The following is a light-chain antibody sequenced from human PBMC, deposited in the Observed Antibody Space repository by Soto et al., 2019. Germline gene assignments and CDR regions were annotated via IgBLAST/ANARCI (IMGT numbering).Light chain of an antibody. CDR3: QQTFSNLLS. V-gene: IGKV1-39*01. J-gene: IGKJ4*01. Sequence: IQMTPSPSSLSASVGDRVTITCRSSETISDYLNWYQHKPGEAPKVLISSASTLRGGVPSRFSGTGSGTDFTLTISSLQPEDVATYYCQQTFSNLLSFGGGTKVDIK. CDR2: SAS. CDR1: ETISDY.